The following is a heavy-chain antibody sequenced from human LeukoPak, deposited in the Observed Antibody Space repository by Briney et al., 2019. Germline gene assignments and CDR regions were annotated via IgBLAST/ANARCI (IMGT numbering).Heavy chain of an antibody. J-gene: IGHJ6*04. CDR1: GFTFSTFA. V-gene: IGHV3-7*03. CDR2: IKQDGSEK. Sequence: GGSLRLSCAASGFTFSTFAMHWVRQAPGKGLEWVTNIKQDGSEKYYVDSVKGRFTISRDNAKNSLYLQMNSLRADDTAVYYCARKAYGLDVWGKGTTVTVSS. CDR3: ARKAYGLDV.